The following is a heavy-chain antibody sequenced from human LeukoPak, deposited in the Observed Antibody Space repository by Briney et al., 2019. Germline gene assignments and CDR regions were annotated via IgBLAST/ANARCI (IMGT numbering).Heavy chain of an antibody. CDR3: ALARVCSGGSCYDYYYYYGMDV. D-gene: IGHD2-15*01. CDR2: INPNSGGT. Sequence: ASVKVSCKASGYTFTGYYMHWVRQAPGQGLEWMGWINPNSGGTNYAQKFQGRVTMTRDTSISTAYMELSRLRSDDTAVYYCALARVCSGGSCYDYYYYYGMDVWGQGTTVTVSS. CDR1: GYTFTGYY. V-gene: IGHV1-2*02. J-gene: IGHJ6*02.